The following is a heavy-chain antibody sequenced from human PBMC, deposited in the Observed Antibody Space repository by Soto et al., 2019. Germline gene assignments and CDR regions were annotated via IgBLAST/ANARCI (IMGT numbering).Heavy chain of an antibody. CDR3: TTNSIGYFDWLVGYGMDV. CDR1: GFTFSNAW. D-gene: IGHD3-9*01. J-gene: IGHJ6*02. V-gene: IGHV3-15*01. Sequence: LRLSCAASGFTFSNAWMSWVRQAPGKGLEWVGRIKSKTDGGTTDYAAPVKGRFTISRDDSKNTLYLQMNSLKTEDTAVYYCTTNSIGYFDWLVGYGMDVWGQGTTVTVSS. CDR2: IKSKTDGGTT.